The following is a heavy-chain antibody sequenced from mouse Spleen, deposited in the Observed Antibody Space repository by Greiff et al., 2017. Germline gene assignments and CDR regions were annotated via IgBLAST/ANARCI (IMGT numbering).Heavy chain of an antibody. Sequence: EVKLVESEGGLVQPGSSMKLSCTASGFTFSDYYMAWVRQVPEKGLEWVANINYDGSSTYYLDSLKSRFIISRDNAKNILYLQMSSLKSEDTATYYCAREGYYDYDGYFDVWGAGTTVTVSS. J-gene: IGHJ1*01. D-gene: IGHD2-4*01. CDR3: AREGYYDYDGYFDV. V-gene: IGHV5-16*01. CDR1: GFTFSDYY. CDR2: INYDGSST.